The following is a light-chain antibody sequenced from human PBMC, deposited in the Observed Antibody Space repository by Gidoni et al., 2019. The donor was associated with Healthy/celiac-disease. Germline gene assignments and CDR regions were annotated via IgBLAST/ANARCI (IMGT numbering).Light chain of an antibody. CDR2: GAS. J-gene: IGKJ1*01. CDR3: QQYGSSPRT. V-gene: IGKV3-20*01. Sequence: EIVLTQSPGTLSLSPGERATLSCRASQSVSSSYLAWYQQTPGQAPRLLIYGASSRATGIPDRFSGSGSGTDFTLTISRLGPEDFAVYYCQQYGSSPRTFGQGTKVEIK. CDR1: QSVSSSY.